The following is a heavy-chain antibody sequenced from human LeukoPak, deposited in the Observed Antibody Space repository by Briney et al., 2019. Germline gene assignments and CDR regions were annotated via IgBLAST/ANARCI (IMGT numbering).Heavy chain of an antibody. CDR2: ISRTSNYI. Sequence: PEGSLRLSCAASGLPFNTYSMTWVRQAPGKGLEWVSTISRTSNYIYTADSLKGRFTTSRDNAEKSLFLQMNNVRDDDTAVYYCVTKASISGVKRYWGQGTLVTVSS. J-gene: IGHJ4*02. V-gene: IGHV3-21*01. CDR3: VTKASISGVKRY. D-gene: IGHD3-10*01. CDR1: GLPFNTYS.